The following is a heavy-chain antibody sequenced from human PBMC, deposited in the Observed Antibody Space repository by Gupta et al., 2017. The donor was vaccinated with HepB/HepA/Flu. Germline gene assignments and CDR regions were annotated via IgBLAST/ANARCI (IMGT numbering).Heavy chain of an antibody. CDR3: ARVYTVVQLLFGGLDS. CDR1: GGTFSSYA. CDR2: IIPIFGTA. Sequence: QVQLVQSGAEVKKPGSSAKVSCKASGGTFSSYAISWVRQAPGQGLEWMGGIIPIFGTATYAKKCQFRVTITADEYTSTAYMKRRSLRSEATALYYCARVYTVVQLLFGGLDSWGQGTLVTVSS. J-gene: IGHJ5*01. V-gene: IGHV1-69*01. D-gene: IGHD2-2*01.